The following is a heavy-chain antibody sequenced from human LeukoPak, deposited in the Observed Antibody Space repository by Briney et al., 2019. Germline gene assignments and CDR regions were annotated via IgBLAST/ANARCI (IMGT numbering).Heavy chain of an antibody. CDR3: ARVLFSLSGPXXY. V-gene: IGHV4-38-2*02. CDR2: IYHSGST. D-gene: IGHD3-10*01. Sequence: SETLSLTCTDSGYSISSGYYWGWIRQPPGKGLEWIGSIYHSGSTYYNPSLKSRVTISVDTSKNQFSLKLSSVTAADTAVYYCARVLFSLSGPXXYWGXGTLVTVSS. CDR1: GYSISSGYY. J-gene: IGHJ4*02.